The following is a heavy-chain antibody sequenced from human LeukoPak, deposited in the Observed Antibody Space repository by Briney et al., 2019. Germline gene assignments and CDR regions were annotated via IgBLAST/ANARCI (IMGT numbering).Heavy chain of an antibody. D-gene: IGHD2-2*02. Sequence: PGGSLRLSCAASGFTFSSYAMHWVRQAPGKGLEWVAVISYDGSNKYYADSVKGRFTISRDNSKNTLYLQMSSLRAEDTAVYYCAKKRPGDTLASLDYWGQGSLVTVSS. CDR3: AKKRPGDTLASLDY. CDR2: ISYDGSNK. J-gene: IGHJ4*02. V-gene: IGHV3-30*04. CDR1: GFTFSSYA.